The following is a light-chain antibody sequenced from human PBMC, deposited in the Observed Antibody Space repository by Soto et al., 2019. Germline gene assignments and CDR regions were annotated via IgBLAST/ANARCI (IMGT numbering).Light chain of an antibody. CDR3: SSYTSSGSVV. J-gene: IGLJ2*01. Sequence: QSVLTQPASVSGSPGQSITISCTGTSSDVGAYNYVSWYQQHPGKAPKLMICDVRNRPSGVSNRFSGSKSGNTASLTISGLQAEDEADYYCSSYTSSGSVVFGGGTQLTVL. V-gene: IGLV2-14*03. CDR1: SSDVGAYNY. CDR2: DVR.